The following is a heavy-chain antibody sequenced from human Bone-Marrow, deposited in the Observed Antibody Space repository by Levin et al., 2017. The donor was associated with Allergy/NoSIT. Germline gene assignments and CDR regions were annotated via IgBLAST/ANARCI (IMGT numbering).Heavy chain of an antibody. V-gene: IGHV1-24*01. Sequence: ASVKVSCKVSEYSVTELSIHWVRQAPGKGLEWMGGFNPEERKTIYAQKFQGRVTMTEDTSIDTAYMELNGLRSEDTAVYYCATDVMGTTILDVWGQGTTVTVSS. D-gene: IGHD1-14*01. J-gene: IGHJ6*02. CDR3: ATDVMGTTILDV. CDR2: FNPEERKT. CDR1: EYSVTELS.